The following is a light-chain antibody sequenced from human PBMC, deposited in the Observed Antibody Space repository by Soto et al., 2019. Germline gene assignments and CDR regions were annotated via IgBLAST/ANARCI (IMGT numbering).Light chain of an antibody. V-gene: IGKV1-9*01. CDR3: QQLNSYPLT. CDR2: AAS. CDR1: QGISSY. J-gene: IGKJ1*01. Sequence: DIQLTQSPSFLSASVGDRVTITCRASQGISSYLAWYQQKPGKAPKLLIYAASTLQSGVPSSFSGSGSGTEFTLTISSLQPEDFATYYCQQLNSYPLTFGQGTNVEIK.